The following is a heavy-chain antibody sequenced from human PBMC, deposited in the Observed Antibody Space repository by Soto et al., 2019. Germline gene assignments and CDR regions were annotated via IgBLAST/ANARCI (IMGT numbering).Heavy chain of an antibody. CDR2: ISGSGGST. J-gene: IGHJ4*02. CDR3: ARRSSGWYFDY. Sequence: EVQLLESGGGLVQPGGSLRLSCAASGFTFSSYAMSWVRQAPGKGLEWVSAISGSGGSTYYADSVKGRFIISRDNSKHTLYLQMHSLRAEDTAVYYCARRSSGWYFDYWGQGTLVTVSS. V-gene: IGHV3-23*01. D-gene: IGHD6-19*01. CDR1: GFTFSSYA.